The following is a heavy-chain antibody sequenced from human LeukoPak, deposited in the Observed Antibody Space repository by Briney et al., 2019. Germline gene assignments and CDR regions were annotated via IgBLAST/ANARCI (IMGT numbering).Heavy chain of an antibody. J-gene: IGHJ4*02. CDR2: INPNSGGT. CDR3: ARGRVNRRRGVTFGGVIVNFDY. D-gene: IGHD3-16*02. V-gene: IGHV1-2*06. CDR1: GYTFTGYY. Sequence: ASVKVSCKASGYTFTGYYMHWVRQAPGQGLEWMGRINPNSGGTNYAQKFQGRVTMTRDTSISTAYMELSRLRSDDTAVYYCARGRVNRRRGVTFGGVIVNFDYWGQGTLVTVSS.